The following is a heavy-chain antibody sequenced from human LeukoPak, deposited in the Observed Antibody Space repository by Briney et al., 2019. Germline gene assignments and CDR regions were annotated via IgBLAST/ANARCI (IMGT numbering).Heavy chain of an antibody. CDR1: GFTFSSYS. Sequence: PGGALRLSCAASGFTFSSYSMNWVRQAPGKGLEWVSYISSSSSTIHYADSVKGRFTISRDNAKNSLYLQMNSLRAEDTAVYYCARDDPKYGVYFHYWDQGTLVTVSS. D-gene: IGHD4-17*01. CDR3: ARDDPKYGVYFHY. V-gene: IGHV3-48*01. CDR2: ISSSSSTI. J-gene: IGHJ4*02.